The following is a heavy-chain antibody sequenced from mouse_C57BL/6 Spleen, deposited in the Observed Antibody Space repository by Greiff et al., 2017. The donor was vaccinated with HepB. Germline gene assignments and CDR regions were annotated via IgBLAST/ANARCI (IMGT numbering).Heavy chain of an antibody. V-gene: IGHV1-81*01. J-gene: IGHJ1*03. CDR3: ARRSFTTVAEGYFDV. CDR2: IYPRSGNT. D-gene: IGHD1-1*01. Sequence: VQLVESGAELARPGASVKLSCKASGYTFTSYGISWVKQRTGQGLEWIGEIYPRSGNTYYNEKFKGKATLTADKSSSTAYMELRSLTSEDSAVYFCARRSFTTVAEGYFDVWGTGTTVTVSS. CDR1: GYTFTSYG.